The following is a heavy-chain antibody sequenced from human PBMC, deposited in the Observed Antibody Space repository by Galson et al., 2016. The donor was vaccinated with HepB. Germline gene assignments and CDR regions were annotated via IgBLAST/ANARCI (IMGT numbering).Heavy chain of an antibody. CDR3: ARRVTATGLYYFDF. Sequence: SETLSLTCTVSGDSISGYFWAWIRQPPGKELEWIGYVSNTGSTYYNPSFKRRVNISSDTSKNQVSLSLASVTAADTALYYCARRVTATGLYYFDFWGQGTLVTVSS. CDR1: GDSISGYF. CDR2: VSNTGST. V-gene: IGHV4-59*08. D-gene: IGHD5-24*01. J-gene: IGHJ4*02.